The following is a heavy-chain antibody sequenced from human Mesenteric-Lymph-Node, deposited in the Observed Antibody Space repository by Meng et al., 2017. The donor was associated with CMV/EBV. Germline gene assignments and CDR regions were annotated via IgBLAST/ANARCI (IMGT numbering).Heavy chain of an antibody. CDR1: GGTFSSYA. J-gene: IGHJ6*02. V-gene: IGHV1-69*05. Sequence: SVKVSCKASGGTFSSYAISWVRQAPGQGLEWMGGIIPIFGTANYAQKFQGRVTITTDESTSTAYMELSSLRSEDTAVYYCASGGYNRYYYYGMDVWGQGTTVTVSS. D-gene: IGHD1-14*01. CDR2: IIPIFGTA. CDR3: ASGGYNRYYYYGMDV.